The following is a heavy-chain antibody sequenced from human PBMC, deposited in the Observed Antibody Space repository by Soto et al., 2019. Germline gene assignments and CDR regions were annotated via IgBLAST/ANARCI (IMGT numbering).Heavy chain of an antibody. V-gene: IGHV1-69*06. CDR3: ASPRTTVSVLEY. CDR2: IIPIFGTA. D-gene: IGHD4-17*01. Sequence: QVQLVQSGAEVKKPGSSVKVSCKASGGTFNSDAISWVRQAPGQGLEWMGGIIPIFGTANYAQKFQGRVTITADKSTSTAYMELNNLRSEDTAVYYCASPRTTVSVLEYWGQGTLVTVSS. J-gene: IGHJ4*02. CDR1: GGTFNSDA.